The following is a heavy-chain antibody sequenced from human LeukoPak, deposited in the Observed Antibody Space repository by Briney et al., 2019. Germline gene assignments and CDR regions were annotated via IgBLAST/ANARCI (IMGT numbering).Heavy chain of an antibody. V-gene: IGHV3-NL1*01. D-gene: IGHD5-12*01. J-gene: IGHJ5*02. CDR3: AKDSGSSSGYESWFDP. CDR2: IYSGGTT. Sequence: GGSLRLSCAASGFTFNNYDMHWVRQAPGKGLEWVSVIYSGGTTYYADSIKGRFTISRDNAKNSLYLQMNSLRVEDTALYYCAKDSGSSSGYESWFDPWGQGTLVTVSS. CDR1: GFTFNNYD.